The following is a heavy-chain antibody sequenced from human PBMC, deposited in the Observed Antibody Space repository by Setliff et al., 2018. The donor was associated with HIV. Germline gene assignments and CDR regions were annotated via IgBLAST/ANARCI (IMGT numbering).Heavy chain of an antibody. V-gene: IGHV4-39*06. D-gene: IGHD1-26*01. Sequence: SETLSLTCSVSGAFTTSSLYSWAWIRQSPGKGLEWIGYIYYTGDTYYRSSLESRVTISVDTSKNQFLLNLTSVTAADTAVYYCARGVPLLPPRNWGQGALVTVSS. CDR3: ARGVPLLPPRN. CDR2: IYYTGDT. J-gene: IGHJ4*02. CDR1: GAFTTSSLYS.